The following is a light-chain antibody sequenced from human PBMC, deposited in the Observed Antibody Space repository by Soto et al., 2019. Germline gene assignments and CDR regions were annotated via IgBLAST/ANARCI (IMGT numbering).Light chain of an antibody. J-gene: IGLJ1*01. CDR2: DVT. Sequence: QSVLTQPASVSGSPGQSITISCTGTSSDVGSYNYVSWYQQHPGKAPKLMNYDVTNRPSGVSILFSGSKSGNTASLTLSGLQAEDEADYYCNSYTGSSTPYVFVTVTKLTVL. CDR3: NSYTGSSTPYV. V-gene: IGLV2-14*03. CDR1: SSDVGSYNY.